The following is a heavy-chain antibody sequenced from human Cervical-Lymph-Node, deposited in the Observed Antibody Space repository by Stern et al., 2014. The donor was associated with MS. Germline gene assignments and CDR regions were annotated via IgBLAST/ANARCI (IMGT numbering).Heavy chain of an antibody. CDR2: IFPGGYDI. J-gene: IGHJ4*02. CDR1: GYTFTSYW. CDR3: ARQRYFDY. Sequence: VQLGQSGPEVKRPGESLKISCQASGYTFTSYWIGWVRQMPGKGLEWIAIIFPGGYDIKYSPSFQGQVTISADKSSSPAYLQWNNLKASDTAIYYCARQRYFDYWGQGTLVTVSS. V-gene: IGHV5-51*01.